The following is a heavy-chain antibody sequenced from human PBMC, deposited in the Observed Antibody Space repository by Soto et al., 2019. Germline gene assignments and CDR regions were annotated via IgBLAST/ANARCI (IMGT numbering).Heavy chain of an antibody. J-gene: IGHJ6*03. CDR2: ISYDGSNK. D-gene: IGHD3-10*01. V-gene: IGHV3-30*18. CDR1: GFTFSSYG. Sequence: GGSLRLSCAASGFTFSSYGMHWVRQAPGKGLEWVAVISYDGSNKYYADSVKGRFTISRDNSKNTLYLQMNSLRAEDTAVYYCAKVKRGVIIRSDYYYYMDVWGKGTTVTVSS. CDR3: AKVKRGVIIRSDYYYYMDV.